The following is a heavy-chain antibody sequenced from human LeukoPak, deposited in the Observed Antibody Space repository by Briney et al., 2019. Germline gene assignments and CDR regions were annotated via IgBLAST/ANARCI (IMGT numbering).Heavy chain of an antibody. CDR3: ARYMVRDRMDV. D-gene: IGHD3-10*01. J-gene: IGHJ6*02. V-gene: IGHV4-31*03. CDR1: GGSISSGGYY. Sequence: SETLSLTCTVSGGSISSGGYYWSRIRQHPGKGLEWIGYIYYSGSTYYNPSLKSRVTISVDTSKNQFSLKLSSVTAADTAVYYCARYMVRDRMDVWGQGTTITVSS. CDR2: IYYSGST.